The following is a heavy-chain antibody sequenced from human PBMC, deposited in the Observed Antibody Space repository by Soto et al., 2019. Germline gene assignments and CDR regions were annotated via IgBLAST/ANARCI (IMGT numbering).Heavy chain of an antibody. D-gene: IGHD1-26*01. J-gene: IGHJ4*02. Sequence: EVQLVESGGGLVRPGVSLRLSCAASGFTFTSAWINWVRQAPGKGLEWAGRIKSKTDGGTVDYGAPVKGRFTISRDDSKNTAYLQMNSLRNEDTAVYYCTTAERGGSYYSDYWGQGTRVTVSS. CDR2: IKSKTDGGTV. CDR1: GFTFTSAW. CDR3: TTAERGGSYYSDY. V-gene: IGHV3-15*07.